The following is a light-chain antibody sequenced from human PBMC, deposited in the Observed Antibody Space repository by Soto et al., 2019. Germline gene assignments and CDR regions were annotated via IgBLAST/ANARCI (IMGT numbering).Light chain of an antibody. Sequence: QSALTQPPSVAGSPGQSVTISCSGTSSDVGSYNRVSWYQQAPGTAPKVMIYEVSNRPSGVPDRFSGSKSGNTASLTISGLQPEDETAYYCYASTSRNTHVFGTGTKVTVL. CDR1: SSDVGSYNR. J-gene: IGLJ1*01. CDR2: EVS. CDR3: YASTSRNTHV. V-gene: IGLV2-18*02.